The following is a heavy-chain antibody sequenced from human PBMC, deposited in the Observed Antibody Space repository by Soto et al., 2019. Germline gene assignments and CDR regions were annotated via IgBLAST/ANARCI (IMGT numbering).Heavy chain of an antibody. CDR3: GRERWGLLDI. J-gene: IGHJ3*02. V-gene: IGHV3-74*01. Sequence: EVQLVESGGGLVQPGGSLRLSCAASGFSFSDSWMAWARQAPGKGRFWVSRINADGSIAHYAASVKGRFTISRDNAKNTLWLQVNSLRDDDTAVYYCGRERWGLLDIWGQGAMVTVSS. CDR2: INADGSIA. D-gene: IGHD7-27*01. CDR1: GFSFSDSW.